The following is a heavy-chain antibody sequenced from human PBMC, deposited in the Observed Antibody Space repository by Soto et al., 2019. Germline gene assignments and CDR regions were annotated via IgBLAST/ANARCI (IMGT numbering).Heavy chain of an antibody. CDR2: ISSSSSYI. J-gene: IGHJ6*02. CDR3: ARGGKDLYYDFWSGYPYYGMDV. Sequence: EVQLVESGGGLVKPGGSLRLSCAASGFTFSSYSMNWVRQAPGKGLEWVSSISSSSSYIYYADSVKGRFTISRDNAKNSLYLQMNSLRAEDTAVYYCARGGKDLYYDFWSGYPYYGMDVWGQGTTVTVSS. CDR1: GFTFSSYS. V-gene: IGHV3-21*01. D-gene: IGHD3-3*01.